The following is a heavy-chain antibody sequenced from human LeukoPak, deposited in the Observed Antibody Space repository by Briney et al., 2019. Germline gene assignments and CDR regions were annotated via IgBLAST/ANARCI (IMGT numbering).Heavy chain of an antibody. V-gene: IGHV3-23*01. Sequence: GGSLRLSCAASGFTFSTYAMGWVRQAPGKGLEWVSAISGSGGSTYYANSVKGRFTISRDNSKNTLYLQMNSLRAEDTSIYFCAKALEQETVIALDSWGQGTLVTVSS. CDR2: ISGSGGST. J-gene: IGHJ4*02. D-gene: IGHD6-13*01. CDR1: GFTFSTYA. CDR3: AKALEQETVIALDS.